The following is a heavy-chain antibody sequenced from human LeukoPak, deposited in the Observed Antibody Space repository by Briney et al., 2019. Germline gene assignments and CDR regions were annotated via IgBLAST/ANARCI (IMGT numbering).Heavy chain of an antibody. D-gene: IGHD4-17*01. CDR2: ISGSGGST. J-gene: IGHJ6*02. Sequence: GGSLRLSCAASGFTFSSYAMSWVRQAPGKGLEWVSAISGSGGSTYYADSVKGRFTISRGNSKNTLYLQMNSLRAEDTAVYYCARGDLRPYYYYGMDVWGQGTTVTVSS. CDR3: ARGDLRPYYYYGMDV. V-gene: IGHV3-23*01. CDR1: GFTFSSYA.